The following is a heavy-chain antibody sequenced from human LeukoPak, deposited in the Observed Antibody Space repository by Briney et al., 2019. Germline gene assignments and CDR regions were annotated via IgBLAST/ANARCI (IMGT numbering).Heavy chain of an antibody. CDR3: ARVEGSAATASD. D-gene: IGHD3-10*01. CDR2: VYPNGGGT. Sequence: RASVKVSCKASGYTFTAYYVHWVRQAPGHGLEWLGRVYPNGGGTIYAQKFQGRVTLTRDTSITTAYMELGRLTSGDTAVYCCARVEGSAATASDWGQGTLVTVSS. V-gene: IGHV1-2*06. CDR1: GYTFTAYY. J-gene: IGHJ4*02.